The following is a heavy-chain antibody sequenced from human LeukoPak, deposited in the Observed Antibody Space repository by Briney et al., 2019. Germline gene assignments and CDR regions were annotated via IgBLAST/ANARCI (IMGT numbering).Heavy chain of an antibody. V-gene: IGHV1-46*01. J-gene: IGHJ4*02. CDR3: ARASSSGRRFDY. CDR2: INPSGGSTI. D-gene: IGHD3-22*01. CDR1: GYTFTSYY. Sequence: ASVTVSCKASGYTFTSYYMHWVRQAPGQGLEWMGIINPSGGSTISYAQKFQGRVTMTRDTSTSTVDMELNSLTSEDTAVYYCARASSSGRRFDYWGQGTLVTVSS.